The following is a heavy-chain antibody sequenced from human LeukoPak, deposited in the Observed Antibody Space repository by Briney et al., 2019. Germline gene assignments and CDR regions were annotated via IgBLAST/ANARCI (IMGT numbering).Heavy chain of an antibody. V-gene: IGHV3-74*01. CDR3: ARDLNGGQVDY. D-gene: IGHD7-27*01. Sequence: GGSLRLSCAASGFTFSGHWMYWLRQAPGKGLAWVSRINGDGSATNYAGSMKGRFTISRDNARNIVYLQMNSLREDDTAVYYCARDLNGGQVDYWGQGTLVTVSS. CDR1: GFTFSGHW. CDR2: INGDGSAT. J-gene: IGHJ4*02.